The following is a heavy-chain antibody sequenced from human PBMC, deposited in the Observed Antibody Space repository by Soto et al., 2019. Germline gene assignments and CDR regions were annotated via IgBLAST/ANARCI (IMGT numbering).Heavy chain of an antibody. CDR2: IVPIHDTT. V-gene: IGHV1-69*01. CDR3: AADYDGLLS. J-gene: IGHJ5*02. CDR1: RGTFSNYA. Sequence: QVQLVQTGAEVKRPGSSVNVSCTASRGTFSNYAILWVRQAPGQGLEWMGGIVPIHDTTDYAQKFQGRVTITADEPSSTAYMELRILSSEDTAVYYCAADYDGLLSWGQGTLVTVSS. D-gene: IGHD3-3*01.